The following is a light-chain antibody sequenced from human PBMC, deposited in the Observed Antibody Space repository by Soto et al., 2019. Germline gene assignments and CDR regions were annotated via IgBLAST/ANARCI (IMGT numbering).Light chain of an antibody. Sequence: DIQMTQSPSTLSASVGDRVTITCRASQSISTRLAWYQQKPGKAPNLLIYDVSSLDSGVPSRFSGGGSGTEFSLTISSLQPDDFATYYCQQYNSYPRTFGQGTKLEIK. J-gene: IGKJ2*01. CDR3: QQYNSYPRT. V-gene: IGKV1-5*01. CDR2: DVS. CDR1: QSISTR.